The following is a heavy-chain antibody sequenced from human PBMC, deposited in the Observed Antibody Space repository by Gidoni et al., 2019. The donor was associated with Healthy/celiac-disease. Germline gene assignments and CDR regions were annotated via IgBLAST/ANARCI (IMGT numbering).Heavy chain of an antibody. D-gene: IGHD2-15*01. J-gene: IGHJ4*02. Sequence: EVQLLASGGGLVQPGGSLRLSFAASGFTFSSYAMSWVRQAPGKGLEVVSAISGSGGSTYYADSVKGRFTISRDNSKNTLYLQMNSLRAEDTAVYYCAKDPGYCSGGSCYASGLFDYWGQGTLVTVSS. CDR3: AKDPGYCSGGSCYASGLFDY. CDR2: ISGSGGST. CDR1: GFTFSSYA. V-gene: IGHV3-23*01.